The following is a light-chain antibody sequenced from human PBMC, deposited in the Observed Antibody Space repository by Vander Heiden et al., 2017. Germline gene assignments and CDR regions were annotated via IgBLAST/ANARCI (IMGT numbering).Light chain of an antibody. CDR1: SSHVGGYNY. J-gene: IGLJ1*01. CDR2: DVS. Sequence: QSALTQPASVSGSPGQSITISCTGTSSHVGGYNYVSWYQQHPGKAPKLMIYDVSHRPSGVSNRFSGSKSGNTASLTISGLQAEDEADYYCSSYTSSSTRVFGTGTKVTVL. CDR3: SSYTSSSTRV. V-gene: IGLV2-14*03.